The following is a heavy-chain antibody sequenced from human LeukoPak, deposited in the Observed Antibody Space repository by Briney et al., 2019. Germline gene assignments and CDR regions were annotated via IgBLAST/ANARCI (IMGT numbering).Heavy chain of an antibody. J-gene: IGHJ4*02. CDR3: ARDHSFTVHRLYGLPRY. Sequence: AGGSLRLSCTVSGFTVSSNSMSWVRQAPGKGLEWVSFIYSGGNTHYSDSVKGRFTISRDNSKNTLYLQMNSLRAEDTAVYYCARDHSFTVHRLYGLPRYWGQGTLVTVSS. D-gene: IGHD4-17*01. V-gene: IGHV3-53*05. CDR1: GFTVSSNS. CDR2: IYSGGNT.